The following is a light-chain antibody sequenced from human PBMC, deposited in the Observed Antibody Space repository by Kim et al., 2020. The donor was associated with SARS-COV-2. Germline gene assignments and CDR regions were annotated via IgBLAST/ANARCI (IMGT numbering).Light chain of an antibody. V-gene: IGKV3-20*01. CDR1: ESLSSNY. J-gene: IGKJ4*01. CDR3: QQYDNSPLT. Sequence: SPGEGATLSCRASESLSSNYLAWYQQKPGQTPRLLIYCTSTRATGIPGRFSGSGSETDVTLTISRLEPEDFAVYYCQQYDNSPLTFGGGTKVDIK. CDR2: CTS.